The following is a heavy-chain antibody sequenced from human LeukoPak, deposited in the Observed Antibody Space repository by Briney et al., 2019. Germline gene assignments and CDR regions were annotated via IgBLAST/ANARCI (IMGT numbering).Heavy chain of an antibody. CDR3: ARDLIVVVPAAINNYYYYGMDV. J-gene: IGHJ6*02. Sequence: GGSLRLSCAASGFTFSSYSMNWVRQAPGKGLEWVSSISSSRSYIYYADSVKGRFTISRDNAKNSLYLQMNSLRAEDTAVYYCARDLIVVVPAAINNYYYYGMDVWGQGTTVTVSS. D-gene: IGHD2-2*01. V-gene: IGHV3-21*01. CDR1: GFTFSSYS. CDR2: ISSSRSYI.